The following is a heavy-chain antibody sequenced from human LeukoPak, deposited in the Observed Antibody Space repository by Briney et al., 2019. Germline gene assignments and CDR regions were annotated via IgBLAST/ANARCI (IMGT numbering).Heavy chain of an antibody. CDR1: GVSFSGYY. J-gene: IGHJ4*02. Sequence: SETLSLTCAVYGVSFSGYYWSWIRQPPGKGLEWIGEINHSGSTNYNPSLKSRVTISVDTSKNQFSLKLSSVTAADTAVYYCARAPTYGDYVKPFDYWGQGTLVTVSS. D-gene: IGHD4-17*01. V-gene: IGHV4-34*01. CDR2: INHSGST. CDR3: ARAPTYGDYVKPFDY.